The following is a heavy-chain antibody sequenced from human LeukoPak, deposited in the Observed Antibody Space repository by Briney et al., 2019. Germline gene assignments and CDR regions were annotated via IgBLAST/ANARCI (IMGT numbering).Heavy chain of an antibody. Sequence: ASVKVSCKASGYTFTSYGISWARQAPGQGLEWMGWISAYNGNTNYAQKLQGRVTMTTDTSTSTAYMELRSLRSDDTAVYYCAKGGVSGYDILTGYYYDWFDPWGQGTLVTVSS. V-gene: IGHV1-18*01. CDR1: GYTFTSYG. D-gene: IGHD3-9*01. CDR2: ISAYNGNT. CDR3: AKGGVSGYDILTGYYYDWFDP. J-gene: IGHJ5*02.